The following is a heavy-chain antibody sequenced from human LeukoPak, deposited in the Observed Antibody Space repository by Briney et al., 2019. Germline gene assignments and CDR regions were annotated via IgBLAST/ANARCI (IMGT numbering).Heavy chain of an antibody. J-gene: IGHJ6*02. V-gene: IGHV4-31*03. CDR3: ARRPPGIEYGMDA. D-gene: IGHD6-13*01. CDR1: GGSISSGGYY. CDR2: IYYSGST. Sequence: SETLSLTCTVSGGSISSGGYYWSWIRQHPGKGLEWIGYIYYSGSTYYNPSLKSRVTISVDTSKNQFSLKLSSVTAADTAVYYCARRPPGIEYGMDAWGQGTTVTVSS.